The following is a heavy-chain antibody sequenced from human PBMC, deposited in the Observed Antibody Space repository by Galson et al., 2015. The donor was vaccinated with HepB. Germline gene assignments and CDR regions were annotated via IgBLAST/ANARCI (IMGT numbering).Heavy chain of an antibody. CDR1: GFSFSSYS. CDR2: IYPDKSDV. Sequence: QSGAEVKKPGQSLKISCKIAGFSFSSYSSGWVRQMPGKGLEWMGIIYPDKSDVRYSPSFEGQVTISGDKSTSTAYMQWTSLKASDTAIYYCARQRGPWFGELSDAYDLWGQGTMVTVSS. J-gene: IGHJ3*01. V-gene: IGHV5-51*01. CDR3: ARQRGPWFGELSDAYDL. D-gene: IGHD3-10*01.